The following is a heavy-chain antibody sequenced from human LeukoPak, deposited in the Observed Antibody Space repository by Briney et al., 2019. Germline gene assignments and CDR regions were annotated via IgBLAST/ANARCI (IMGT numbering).Heavy chain of an antibody. CDR2: IIPILGIA. CDR1: GGTFSSYA. V-gene: IGHV1-69*04. Sequence: SVKVSCKASGGTFSSYAISWVRQAPGQGLEWMGRIIPILGIANYAQKFQGRVTITADKSTSTAYMELSSLRSEDTAVYYCARDLGPDSGSYFDYWGQGTLVTVSS. CDR3: ARDLGPDSGSYFDY. D-gene: IGHD1-26*01. J-gene: IGHJ4*02.